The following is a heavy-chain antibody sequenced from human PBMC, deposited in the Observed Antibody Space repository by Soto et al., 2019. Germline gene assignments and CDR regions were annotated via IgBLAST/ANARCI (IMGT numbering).Heavy chain of an antibody. CDR2: IYHSGST. D-gene: IGHD1-26*01. Sequence: QLQLQESGSGLVKPSQTLSXTXAXSXGSIXSGXXXXXXXXXXXXXGLEWIGYIYHSGSTYYNPSFKSRVAISVDRSKNQFSLKLSSVTAADTAVYYCARGAMGAAGFDYWGQGTLVTVSS. V-gene: IGHV4-30-2*01. CDR3: ARGAMGAAGFDY. J-gene: IGHJ4*02. CDR1: XGSIXSGXXX.